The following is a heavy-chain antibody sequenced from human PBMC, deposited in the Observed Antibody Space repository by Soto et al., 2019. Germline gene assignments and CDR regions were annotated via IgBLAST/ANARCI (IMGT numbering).Heavy chain of an antibody. V-gene: IGHV3-33*01. Sequence: QVQLVESGGGVVQPGRSLRLSCAASGFTFSSYGMHWVRQAPGKGLEWVAVIWYDGSNKYYADSVKGRFTISRDNSKNTLYLQMNSLRAEDTAVYYCARDQGQNRALWSYYAMDVWGQGTTVTVSS. CDR3: ARDQGQNRALWSYYAMDV. CDR2: IWYDGSNK. J-gene: IGHJ6*02. CDR1: GFTFSSYG. D-gene: IGHD3-3*01.